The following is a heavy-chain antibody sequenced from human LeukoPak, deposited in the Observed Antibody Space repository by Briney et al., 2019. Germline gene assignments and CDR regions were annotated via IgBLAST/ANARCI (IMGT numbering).Heavy chain of an antibody. Sequence: ASVKLSCKASGYTCTGYYMHWVRQAPGPGLEWMGWINPNSGGTNYAQKFQGRVTMTRDTSISTAYMELIRLRSDDTAVYYCARGADQQYYDFWSGQPYNWFDPWGQGTLVTVSS. CDR3: ARGADQQYYDFWSGQPYNWFDP. J-gene: IGHJ5*02. V-gene: IGHV1-2*02. CDR2: INPNSGGT. CDR1: GYTCTGYY. D-gene: IGHD3-3*01.